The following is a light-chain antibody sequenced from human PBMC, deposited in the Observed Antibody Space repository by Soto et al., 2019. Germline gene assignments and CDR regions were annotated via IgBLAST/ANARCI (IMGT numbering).Light chain of an antibody. CDR3: SSYTSTSRYA. CDR1: SSDVGKYDR. Sequence: LTQPPSVSGSPGQSVTISCTGTSSDVGKYDRVSWYQQPPGTAPKLIIYEVTNRPSGVPARFSGSKSGNTASLTISGLQAEDEADYYCSSYTSTSRYAFGAGTKVTVL. J-gene: IGLJ1*01. V-gene: IGLV2-18*02. CDR2: EVT.